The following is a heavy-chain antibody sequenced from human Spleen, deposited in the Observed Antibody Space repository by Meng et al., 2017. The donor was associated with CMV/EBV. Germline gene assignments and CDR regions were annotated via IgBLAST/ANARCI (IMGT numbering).Heavy chain of an antibody. V-gene: IGHV3-7*01. CDR1: GFTFSTSW. CDR3: VRSILEATKPPYDY. Sequence: GGSLRLSCAASGFTFSTSWMSWVRQAPGKGLEWVANIREDGSSKYYADPVKGRFTISRDNAENALSLQMNSLRAEDTAVYYCVRSILEATKPPYDYWGQGTLVTVSS. J-gene: IGHJ4*02. CDR2: IREDGSSK. D-gene: IGHD1-1*01.